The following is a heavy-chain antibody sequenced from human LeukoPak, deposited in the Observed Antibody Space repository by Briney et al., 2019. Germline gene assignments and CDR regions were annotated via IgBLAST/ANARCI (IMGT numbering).Heavy chain of an antibody. CDR2: IFPIFGTA. CDR3: ARSYSSGDPFDY. V-gene: IGHV1-69*06. Sequence: ASVTVSFKASGGTFSSYAISWVRQAPGQGLEWMGGIFPIFGTANYAQKFQGRVTITADKYTSTAYMELSSLRSEDTAVYYCARSYSSGDPFDYWGQGTLVAVSS. J-gene: IGHJ4*02. CDR1: GGTFSSYA. D-gene: IGHD6-19*01.